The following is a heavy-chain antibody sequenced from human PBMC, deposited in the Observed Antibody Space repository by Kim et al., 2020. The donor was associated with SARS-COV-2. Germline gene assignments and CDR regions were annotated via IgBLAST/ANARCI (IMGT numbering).Heavy chain of an antibody. CDR3: ARAGGGRDAFDI. J-gene: IGHJ3*02. D-gene: IGHD1-26*01. V-gene: IGHV4-30-2*01. Sequence: YYNPSLRSRVTISVDRSKNQFSLKLSSVTAADTAVYYCARAGGGRDAFDIWGQGTMVTVSS.